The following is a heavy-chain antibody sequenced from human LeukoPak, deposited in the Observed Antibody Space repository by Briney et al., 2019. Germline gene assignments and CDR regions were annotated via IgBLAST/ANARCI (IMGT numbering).Heavy chain of an antibody. CDR2: ISSSSSYI. V-gene: IGHV3-21*01. Sequence: GGSLRLSCAASGFTFSSYSMNWVRQAPGKGLEWVSSISSSSSYIYYADSVKGRFTISRDNAKNSLYLQMNSLRAEDTAVYYCARDDVMGYYDSSGYDCWGQGTLVTVSS. CDR1: GFTFSSYS. CDR3: ARDDVMGYYDSSGYDC. D-gene: IGHD3-22*01. J-gene: IGHJ4*02.